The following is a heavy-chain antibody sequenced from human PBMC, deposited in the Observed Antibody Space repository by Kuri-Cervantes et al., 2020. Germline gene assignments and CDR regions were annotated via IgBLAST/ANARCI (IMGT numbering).Heavy chain of an antibody. J-gene: IGHJ6*03. Sequence: GESLKISCAASGFTFSNFWMSWVRQAPGKGLEWVANIKQDGSEKYYVDSVKGRFTISRDNAKNSLFLQMNSLRPEDTAVYYCAKTIIAARPDYMDVWGKGTTVTVSS. CDR1: GFTFSNFW. CDR2: IKQDGSEK. CDR3: AKTIIAARPDYMDV. V-gene: IGHV3-7*02. D-gene: IGHD6-6*01.